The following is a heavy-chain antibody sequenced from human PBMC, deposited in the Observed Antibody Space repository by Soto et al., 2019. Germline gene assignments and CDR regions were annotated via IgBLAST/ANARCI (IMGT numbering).Heavy chain of an antibody. Sequence: SVKVSCKASGAIFSKYVISWARQAPGQGLEWMGGIIPMFGTVNYAQKFQGRVTITADESATTVYMELSSLRSEDTAVYYCARAPNILTVKYYFDYWGQGTLVTVSS. CDR2: IIPMFGTV. CDR3: ARAPNILTVKYYFDY. V-gene: IGHV1-69*13. D-gene: IGHD3-9*01. J-gene: IGHJ4*02. CDR1: GAIFSKYV.